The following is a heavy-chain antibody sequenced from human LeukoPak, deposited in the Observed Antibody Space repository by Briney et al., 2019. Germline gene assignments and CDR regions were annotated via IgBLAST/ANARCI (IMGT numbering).Heavy chain of an antibody. J-gene: IGHJ4*02. CDR1: GFTFSNSA. CDR2: ISTNGDRT. CDR3: ARGVAISSSGWYDTFDY. D-gene: IGHD6-19*01. V-gene: IGHV3-64*02. Sequence: PGGSLRLSCAASGFTFSNSAMYWVRQAPGKGLEFVSVISTNGDRTYYADSVKGRFTISRDNSKNTLYLQMGSLRADDMAVYYCARGVAISSSGWYDTFDYWGQGALVTISP.